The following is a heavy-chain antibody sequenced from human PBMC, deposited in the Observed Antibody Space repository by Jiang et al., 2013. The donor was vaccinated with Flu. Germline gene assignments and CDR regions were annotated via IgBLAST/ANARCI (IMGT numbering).Heavy chain of an antibody. CDR2: IIPIFGTA. J-gene: IGHJ6*03. V-gene: IGHV1-69*01. Sequence: VKKPGSSVKVSCKASGGTFSSYAISWVRQAPGQGLEWMGGIIPIFGTANYAQKFQGRVTITADESTSTAYMELSSLRSEDTAVYYCARGGSNYYGSGSYLYYYMDVWGKGTTVTVSS. D-gene: IGHD3-10*01. CDR3: ARGGSNYYGSGSYLYYYMDV. CDR1: GGTFSSYA.